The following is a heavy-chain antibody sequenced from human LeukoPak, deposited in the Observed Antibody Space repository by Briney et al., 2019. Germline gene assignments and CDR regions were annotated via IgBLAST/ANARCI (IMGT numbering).Heavy chain of an antibody. D-gene: IGHD5-18*01. CDR1: GFTFSSYE. Sequence: GGSLRLSRAASGFTFSSYEMNWVRQAPGKGLEWVSYISSSGSTTYYADSVKGRFTISRDNAKNSLYLQMNSLRAEDTAVYYCALSDTAMGDYWGQGTLVTVSS. CDR3: ALSDTAMGDY. CDR2: ISSSGSTT. V-gene: IGHV3-48*03. J-gene: IGHJ4*02.